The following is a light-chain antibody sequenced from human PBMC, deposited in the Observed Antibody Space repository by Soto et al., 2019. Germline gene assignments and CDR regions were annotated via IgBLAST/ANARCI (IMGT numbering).Light chain of an antibody. V-gene: IGKV1-8*01. CDR2: AAS. Sequence: AIRMTQSPSSLSASTGDRVTITCRASQGVDSYFAWYQQKPGKAPKLLIYAASTLQSGVLSRFSGSGSGTDFTLTISCLQSEDFATYYCQQYYTYPWTFGQGTKVEIK. CDR1: QGVDSY. CDR3: QQYYTYPWT. J-gene: IGKJ1*01.